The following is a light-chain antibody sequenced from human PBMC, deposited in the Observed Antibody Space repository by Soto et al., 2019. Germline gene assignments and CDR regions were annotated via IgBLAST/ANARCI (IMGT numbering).Light chain of an antibody. CDR3: QKYDSGPFT. V-gene: IGKV1-27*01. CDR2: VAS. CDR1: QGISNC. J-gene: IGKJ4*01. Sequence: DIQMTQSPSSLSASVGDRVTITCRASQGISNCLAWYQQKPGKVPYLLISVASTLQSGVPSRFSGSGSGTDFTLTISSLQPEDVASYYCQKYDSGPFTFGGGTKVEIK.